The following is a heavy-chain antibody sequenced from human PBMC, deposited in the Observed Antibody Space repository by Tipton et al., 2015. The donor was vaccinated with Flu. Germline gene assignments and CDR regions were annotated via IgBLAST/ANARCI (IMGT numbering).Heavy chain of an antibody. J-gene: IGHJ5*02. CDR2: IIPIFGTA. V-gene: IGHV1-69*01. Sequence: QLVQSGAEVKKPGSSVKVSCKASGGTFSSYAISWVRQAPGQGLEWMGGIIPIFGTANYAQKFQGRVTITADESTSTAYMELSSLRSEDTAVYYCARVPPGCSSTSCYSWFDPWGQGTLVTVSS. CDR1: GGTFSSYA. D-gene: IGHD2-2*01. CDR3: ARVPPGCSSTSCYSWFDP.